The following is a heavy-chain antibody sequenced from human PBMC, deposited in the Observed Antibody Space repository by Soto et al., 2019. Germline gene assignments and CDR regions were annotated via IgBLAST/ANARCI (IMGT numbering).Heavy chain of an antibody. CDR3: AKNQERELPRVIDF. CDR1: GPNLSHQA. D-gene: IGHD1-7*01. V-gene: IGHV3-23*01. Sequence: GALKISFATPGPNLSHQAHKLVRQATGGGLEWVSSMSGSSSTTYYADSVRGRFTISRDRSKNTLYLQMSSLRAEDTALYYCAKNQERELPRVIDFWGQGTLVTVSS. CDR2: MSGSSSTT. J-gene: IGHJ4*02.